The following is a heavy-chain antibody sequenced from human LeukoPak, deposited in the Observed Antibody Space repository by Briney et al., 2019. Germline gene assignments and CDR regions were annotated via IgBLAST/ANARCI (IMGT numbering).Heavy chain of an antibody. J-gene: IGHJ4*02. D-gene: IGHD3-3*01. CDR3: ARIPTRPYYDFWSGYSYYFDY. Sequence: AGGSLRLSCAASGFSFRSYAMSWVRQAPGKGLEWVSAISGSGTNTYYADSVKGRFTISRDNSKNTLDLQMNSLRAEDTAVYYCARIPTRPYYDFWSGYSYYFDYWGQGTLVTVSS. CDR2: ISGSGTNT. CDR1: GFSFRSYA. V-gene: IGHV3-23*01.